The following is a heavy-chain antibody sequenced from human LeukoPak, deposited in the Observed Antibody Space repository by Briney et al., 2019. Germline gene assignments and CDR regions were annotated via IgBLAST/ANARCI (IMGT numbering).Heavy chain of an antibody. V-gene: IGHV1-8*01. CDR2: MNPNSGNT. D-gene: IGHD3-16*01. CDR1: GYTFTSYD. CDR3: ARGSHRLYDYVWGTYESKDY. Sequence: SVKVSCKASGYTFTSYDINWVRQATGQGLEWMGWMNPNSGNTGYAQKFQGRVTMTRNTSISTAYMELRSLRSDDTAVYYCARGSHRLYDYVWGTYESKDYWGQGTLVTVSS. J-gene: IGHJ4*02.